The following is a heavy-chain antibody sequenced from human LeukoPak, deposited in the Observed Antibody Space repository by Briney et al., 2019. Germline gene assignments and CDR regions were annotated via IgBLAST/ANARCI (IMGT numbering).Heavy chain of an antibody. CDR1: GFTVSSNY. J-gene: IGHJ6*02. V-gene: IGHV3-49*03. D-gene: IGHD3-3*01. CDR3: TRVPALDNFWSGYYGMDV. CDR2: IRSKAYGGTT. Sequence: PGGSLRLSCAASGFTVSSNYMSWLRQAPGKGLEWVGLIRSKAYGGTTEYAASVKGRFTISRDDSKSIAYLQMNSLKTEDTAVYYCTRVPALDNFWSGYYGMDVWGQGTTVTVSS.